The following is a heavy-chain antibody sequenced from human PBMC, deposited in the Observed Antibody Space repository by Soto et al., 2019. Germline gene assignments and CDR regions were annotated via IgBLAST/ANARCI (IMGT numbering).Heavy chain of an antibody. V-gene: IGHV3-23*01. CDR1: GFTFRSYA. CDR3: VKDLGTIFGVIWKYGMDV. Sequence: EVQLLESGGGLVQPGGSLRLSCADSGFTFRSYAMAWVRQAPGKGLEWVSGISEKGDTKNYADPVRGRFTISRDNSMNTLDLLMNSLRAEDTAVYYCVKDLGTIFGVIWKYGMDVWGQGTTVYVSS. D-gene: IGHD3-3*01. CDR2: ISEKGDTK. J-gene: IGHJ6*02.